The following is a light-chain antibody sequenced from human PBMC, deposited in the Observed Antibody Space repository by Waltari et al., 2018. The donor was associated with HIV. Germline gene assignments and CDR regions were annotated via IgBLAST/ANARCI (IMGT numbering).Light chain of an antibody. CDR3: QSYDSSLSGWV. J-gene: IGLJ3*02. V-gene: IGLV1-40*01. CDR2: GNY. CDR1: SSNIGAGYD. Sequence: PPSVSGAPGQRVTISCTGSSSNIGAGYDIHWYQQLPGTAPKLLIYGNYNRPSGVPDRFSGSKSGTSASLAITGLQAEDEADYYCQSYDSSLSGWVFGGGTKLTVL.